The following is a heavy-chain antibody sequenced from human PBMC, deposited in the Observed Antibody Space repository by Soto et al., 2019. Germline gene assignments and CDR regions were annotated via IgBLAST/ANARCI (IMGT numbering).Heavy chain of an antibody. CDR1: ELSSSNHA. J-gene: IGHJ4*02. Sequence: VHLLEYGGGLVQPGGSLRLSCAASELSSSNHAMTWVRQAPGKGLEWVSGISGTDGGAYYADSVKGRFTISRDNSRSTLYLQMNSLRGEDTAVYYCASGGLHGYTNGGLSYFHSWGQGTLVTVSS. V-gene: IGHV3-23*01. CDR2: ISGTDGGA. CDR3: ASGGLHGYTNGGLSYFHS. D-gene: IGHD5-18*01.